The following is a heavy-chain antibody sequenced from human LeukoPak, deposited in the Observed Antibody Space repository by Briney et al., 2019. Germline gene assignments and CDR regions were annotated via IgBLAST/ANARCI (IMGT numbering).Heavy chain of an antibody. V-gene: IGHV3-23*01. CDR2: ITGTGGAK. CDR3: ARQLMESSSWYFFDY. CDR1: GFTFSSFA. Sequence: GGSLRLSCAASGFTFSSFAMSWVRQAPGKGLEWVSTITGTGGAKYSADSVKGRFTVSRDNSKDTLFLEMNSLRAEDTAVYYCARQLMESSSWYFFDYWGQGTLVSVSS. J-gene: IGHJ4*02. D-gene: IGHD6-13*01.